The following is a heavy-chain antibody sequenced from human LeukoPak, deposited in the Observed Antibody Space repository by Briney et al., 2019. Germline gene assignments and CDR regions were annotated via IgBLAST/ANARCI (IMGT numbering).Heavy chain of an antibody. Sequence: SETLSLTCTVSGGSISSYYWSWIRQPPGKGLEWIGYIYYSGSTNYNPSLKSRVTISVDTSKNQFSLKLSSVTAAATAVYYCARGAAAGFLDYWGQGTLVTVSS. CDR3: ARGAAAGFLDY. CDR1: GGSISSYY. V-gene: IGHV4-59*01. J-gene: IGHJ4*02. D-gene: IGHD6-13*01. CDR2: IYYSGST.